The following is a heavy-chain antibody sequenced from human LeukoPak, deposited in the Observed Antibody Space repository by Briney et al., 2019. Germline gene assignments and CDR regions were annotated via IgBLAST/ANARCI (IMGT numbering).Heavy chain of an antibody. D-gene: IGHD3-10*01. CDR2: INPSGGST. J-gene: IGHJ4*02. Sequence: ASVKVSCKASGYTFTSYYVHWVRQAPGQGLEWMGIINPSGGSTSYAQKFQGRVTMTRDTSTSTVYMELSSLRSEDTAVYYCARDHLGDGFGELLSYYFDYWGQGTLVTISS. CDR1: GYTFTSYY. CDR3: ARDHLGDGFGELLSYYFDY. V-gene: IGHV1-46*01.